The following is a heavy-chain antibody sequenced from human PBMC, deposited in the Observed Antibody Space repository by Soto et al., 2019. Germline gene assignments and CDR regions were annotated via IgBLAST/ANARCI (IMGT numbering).Heavy chain of an antibody. D-gene: IGHD6-19*01. CDR2: IYYSGST. J-gene: IGHJ4*02. CDR3: ARIGGSHQWLDRNPFDY. CDR1: GGSISSYY. Sequence: PSETLSLTCTVSGGSISSYYWSWIRQPPGKGLEWIGYIYYSGSTNYNPSLKSRVTISVDTSKNQFSLKLSSVTAADTAVYYCARIGGSHQWLDRNPFDYWGQGTLVTVSS. V-gene: IGHV4-59*08.